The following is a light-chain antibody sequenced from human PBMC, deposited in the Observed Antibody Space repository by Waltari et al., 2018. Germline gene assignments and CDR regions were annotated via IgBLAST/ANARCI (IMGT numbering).Light chain of an antibody. CDR3: EQYADAPIP. CDR1: QRISAS. V-gene: IGKV3-20*01. CDR2: DTS. J-gene: IGKJ5*01. Sequence: ESVLTQSPGTLSLSPGERATLSCRASQRISASVSWDRQKLGQPPRLLIYDTSNRAIGIPDRFSGSGSGTDVTLTSNRREPEDFAVYFCEQYADAPIPSGLGTRLDI.